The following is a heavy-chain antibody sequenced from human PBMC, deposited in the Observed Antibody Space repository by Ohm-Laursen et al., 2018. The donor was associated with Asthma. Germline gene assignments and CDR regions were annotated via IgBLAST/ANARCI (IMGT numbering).Heavy chain of an antibody. D-gene: IGHD3-10*01. CDR1: GGSISSGGYY. V-gene: IGHV4-31*03. Sequence: SDTLSLTCPVSGGSISSGGYYWSWIRQHPGKGLEWIGYIYYSGSTYYNPSLKSRVTISVDTSKNQFSLKLSSVTAADTAVYYCARVSGSGSKYYFDYWGQGTLVTVSS. J-gene: IGHJ4*02. CDR2: IYYSGST. CDR3: ARVSGSGSKYYFDY.